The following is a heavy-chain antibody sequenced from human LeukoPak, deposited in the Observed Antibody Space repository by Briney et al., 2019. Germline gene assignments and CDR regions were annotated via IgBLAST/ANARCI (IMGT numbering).Heavy chain of an antibody. CDR2: IYYSGNT. Sequence: PSETLSLTCAVSGVSISSSNSYWGWIRPPPGKGLEWIGSIYYSGNTYYNASLQSRVTISVNTSKNQFSLTVTSVSAADTAVYYCAVAGTIDEGRDENWFYPWGQGTLVTVSS. CDR1: GVSISSSNSY. J-gene: IGHJ5*02. V-gene: IGHV4-39*01. CDR3: AVAGTIDEGRDENWFYP.